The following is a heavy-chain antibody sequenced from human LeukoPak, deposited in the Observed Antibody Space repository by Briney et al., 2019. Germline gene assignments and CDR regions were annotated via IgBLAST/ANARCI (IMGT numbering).Heavy chain of an antibody. D-gene: IGHD6-13*01. CDR2: IYPGDSDT. CDR3: ARHSQRQLPYPDY. Sequence: GESLKISCKGSGYSFTSSWIAWVRQMPGKGLEWMGIIYPGDSDTRYSPSFQGQVTISADKSISTAYLQWSSLKASDTAMYYCARHSQRQLPYPDYWGQGTLVTVSS. V-gene: IGHV5-51*01. J-gene: IGHJ4*02. CDR1: GYSFTSSW.